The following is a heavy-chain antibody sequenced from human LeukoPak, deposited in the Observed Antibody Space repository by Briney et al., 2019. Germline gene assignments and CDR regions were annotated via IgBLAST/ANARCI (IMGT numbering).Heavy chain of an antibody. D-gene: IGHD2-15*01. J-gene: IGHJ3*02. CDR3: AREGIYCSGGSCRDAFDI. Sequence: ASVKVSCKASGYTFTSYGISWVRQAPGQGLEWMGWISAYNGNTNYAQKLQGRVTMTTDTSTSTAYMGLRSLRSDDTAVYYCAREGIYCSGGSCRDAFDIWGQGTMVTVSS. V-gene: IGHV1-18*01. CDR1: GYTFTSYG. CDR2: ISAYNGNT.